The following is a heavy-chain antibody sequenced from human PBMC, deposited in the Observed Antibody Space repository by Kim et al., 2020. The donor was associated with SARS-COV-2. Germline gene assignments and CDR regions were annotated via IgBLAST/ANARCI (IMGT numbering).Heavy chain of an antibody. CDR1: GFTFINYW. D-gene: IGHD6-6*01. J-gene: IGHJ4*02. CDR3: ARIGYSSSSFDY. V-gene: IGHV3-7*01. Sequence: GGSLRLSCAASGFTFINYWMSWVRRAPGKGLEWVANINQDGSTIYFVDSLKGLFTISRDNAKNSLFLQMNSLRLEDTAVYYCARIGYSSSSFDYWGQGTL. CDR2: INQDGSTI.